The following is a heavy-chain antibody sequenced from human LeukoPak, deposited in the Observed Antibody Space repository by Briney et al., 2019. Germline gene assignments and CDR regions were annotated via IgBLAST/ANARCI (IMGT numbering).Heavy chain of an antibody. J-gene: IGHJ4*02. V-gene: IGHV3-23*01. CDR3: AREKESPLDY. CDR2: ISKSGGIT. Sequence: GGSLRLSCAASGFTFTSYAMSWVRQAPGKGLEWVSTISKSGGITYYADSVKGRFTISRDNSKNTLYLQMNSLRAEDTAVYYCAREKESPLDYWGQGTLVTVSS. CDR1: GFTFTSYA. D-gene: IGHD3-10*01.